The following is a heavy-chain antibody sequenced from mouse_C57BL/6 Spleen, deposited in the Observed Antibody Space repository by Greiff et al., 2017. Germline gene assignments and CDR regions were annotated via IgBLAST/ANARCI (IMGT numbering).Heavy chain of an antibody. CDR2: IYPGDGDT. V-gene: IGHV1-80*01. CDR3: ARERLPPYYFDY. Sequence: QVQLQQSGAELVKPGASVKISCKASGYAFSSYWMNWVKQRPGKGLEWIGQIYPGDGDTNYNGKFKGKATLTADKSSSTAYMQLSSLTSEDSAVDFWARERLPPYYFDYWGQGTTLTVSS. CDR1: GYAFSSYW. D-gene: IGHD2-4*01. J-gene: IGHJ2*01.